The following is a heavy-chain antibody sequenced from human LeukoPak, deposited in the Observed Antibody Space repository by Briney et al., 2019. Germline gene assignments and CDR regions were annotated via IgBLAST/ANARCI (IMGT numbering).Heavy chain of an antibody. CDR1: GYTFTSYY. CDR2: INPNSGGT. J-gene: IGHJ6*03. V-gene: IGHV1-2*02. CDR3: ARGQGGSSSWGYYYYYYYMDV. Sequence: ASVKVSCKASGYTFTSYYMHWVRQAPGQGLEWMGWINPNSGGTNYAQKFQGRVTMTRDTSISTAYMELSRLRSDDTAVYYCARGQGGSSSWGYYYYYYYMDVWGKGTTVTVSS. D-gene: IGHD6-13*01.